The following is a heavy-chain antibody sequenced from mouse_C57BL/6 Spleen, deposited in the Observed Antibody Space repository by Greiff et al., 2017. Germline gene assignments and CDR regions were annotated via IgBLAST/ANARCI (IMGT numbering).Heavy chain of an antibody. J-gene: IGHJ2*01. CDR2: ISHGGGYT. CDR1: GFAFSSSA. CDR3: ARVGNYALDY. V-gene: IGHV5-4*03. Sequence: VKLLQSGGGLVKPGASLKLSCAASGFAFSSSAMSWVRQTPEKGLERIGTISHGGGYTYYPDNVKGMFTLTKDNSKNNVYLQLSHLKSEDTAVYYCARVGNYALDYWGQGTTVTVSS. D-gene: IGHD2-1*01.